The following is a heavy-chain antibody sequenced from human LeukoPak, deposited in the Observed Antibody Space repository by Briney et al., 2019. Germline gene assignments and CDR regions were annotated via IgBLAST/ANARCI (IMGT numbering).Heavy chain of an antibody. Sequence: GGSLRLSCAASGFTFSSYAMSWVRQAPGKGLEWVSGISRSGVITYYADSVKARFTISRDNFKNTLYLLMNSLRNEDTAIYYCTKGRDWGQGTLVTVSS. CDR2: ISRSGVIT. CDR1: GFTFSSYA. CDR3: TKGRD. J-gene: IGHJ4*02. V-gene: IGHV3-23*01.